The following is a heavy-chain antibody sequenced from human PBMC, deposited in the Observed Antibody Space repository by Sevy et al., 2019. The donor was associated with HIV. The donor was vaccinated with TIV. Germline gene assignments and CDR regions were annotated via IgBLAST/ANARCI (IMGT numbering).Heavy chain of an antibody. CDR1: GGSISSGGYS. CDR2: IYHSGST. V-gene: IGHV4-30-2*01. D-gene: IGHD4-17*01. J-gene: IGHJ6*02. CDR3: ARGADYQPGGYGMDV. Sequence: SETLSLTCAVSGGSISSGGYSWSWIRQPPGKGLEWIGYIYHSGSTYYNPSLKSRVTISVDRSKNQFSLKLSSVTAADTAVYYCARGADYQPGGYGMDVWGQGTTVTVSS.